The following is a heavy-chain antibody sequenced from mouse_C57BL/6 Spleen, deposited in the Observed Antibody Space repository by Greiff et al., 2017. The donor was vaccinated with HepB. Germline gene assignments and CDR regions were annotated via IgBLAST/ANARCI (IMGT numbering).Heavy chain of an antibody. V-gene: IGHV1-82*01. Sequence: VQLQQSGPELVKPGASVKISCKASGYAFSSSWMNWVKQRPGKGLEWIGRIYPGDGDTKYNGKFKGKATLTADKSSSTAYMQLSSLTSEDSAVYFCARSGDYDGEWFAYWGQGTLVTVSA. CDR2: IYPGDGDT. D-gene: IGHD2-4*01. J-gene: IGHJ3*01. CDR3: ARSGDYDGEWFAY. CDR1: GYAFSSSW.